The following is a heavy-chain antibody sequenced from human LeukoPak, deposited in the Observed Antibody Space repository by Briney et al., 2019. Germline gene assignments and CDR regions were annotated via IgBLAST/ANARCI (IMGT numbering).Heavy chain of an antibody. J-gene: IGHJ5*02. CDR1: GGSLSSYY. Sequence: SETLSLTCTVSGGSLSSYYWSWIRQPPGKGLEWIGYIYYSGSTNYNPSLTSRVTISVDTSKNQFSLTLSSVTAADTALYYCARVRSIAAAGYNWFDPWGQGTLMTVSS. D-gene: IGHD6-13*01. CDR2: IYYSGST. CDR3: ARVRSIAAAGYNWFDP. V-gene: IGHV4-59*01.